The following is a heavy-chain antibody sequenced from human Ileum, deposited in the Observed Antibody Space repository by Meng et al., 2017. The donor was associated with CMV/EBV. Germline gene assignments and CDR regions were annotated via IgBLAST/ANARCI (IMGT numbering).Heavy chain of an antibody. D-gene: IGHD6-19*01. Sequence: GGSLRLSCETSGFTFGSYGFHWVRQAPGKGLEWVAFIRYDGSYKYYVDSVRGRFTISRDNSRNTLDLQMDSLRPEDTAVYCCATDWYSSGWYPTLLNYWGQGTLVTVSS. CDR1: GFTFGSYG. J-gene: IGHJ4*02. CDR2: IRYDGSYK. V-gene: IGHV3-30*02. CDR3: ATDWYSSGWYPTLLNY.